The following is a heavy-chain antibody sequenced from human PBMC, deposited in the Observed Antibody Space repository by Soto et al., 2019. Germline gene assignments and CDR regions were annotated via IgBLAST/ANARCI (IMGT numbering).Heavy chain of an antibody. D-gene: IGHD1-26*01. V-gene: IGHV3-30-3*01. CDR1: GFTFSSYS. CDR2: ISYDGSNK. CDR3: SRDWSGSYPTHRGMDF. Sequence: GGSLRLSCAASGFTFSSYSMHWVRQAPCKGLEWVAVISYDGSNKYYADSVKDRFTISRDNSKNTLYLQMNILRAEDTAAYYCSRDWSGSYPTHRGMDFWGQGTTVTFSS. J-gene: IGHJ6*02.